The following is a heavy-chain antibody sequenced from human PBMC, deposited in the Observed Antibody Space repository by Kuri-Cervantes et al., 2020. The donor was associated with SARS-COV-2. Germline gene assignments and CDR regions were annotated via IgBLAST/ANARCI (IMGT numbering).Heavy chain of an antibody. J-gene: IGHJ4*02. CDR2: ISPNSGGT. Sequence: ASVKVSCKASGYTFTGYYMHWVRQAPGQGLEWMGWISPNSGGTNYAQKFQGRVTMTRDTSISIAYMELSRLRSDDTAVYYCARITMVQGVIAYFDYWGQGTLVTVSS. CDR3: ARITMVQGVIAYFDY. CDR1: GYTFTGYY. V-gene: IGHV1-2*02. D-gene: IGHD3-10*01.